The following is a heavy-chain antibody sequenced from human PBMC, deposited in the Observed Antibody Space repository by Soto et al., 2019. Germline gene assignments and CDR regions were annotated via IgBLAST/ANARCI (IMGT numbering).Heavy chain of an antibody. D-gene: IGHD4-4*01. V-gene: IGHV3-23*01. CDR1: GFPFSSYV. Sequence: GGSRRLSWAASGFPFSSYVMSWVRQAPGKGLEWVSGISGGGSNTFYADYVKGRFTISRDNSKNTLLLQMNSLGAEDTAVYYCAKDSNKYSSSLRGRYFDYWGQGIGVTVSS. CDR2: ISGGGSNT. J-gene: IGHJ4*02. CDR3: AKDSNKYSSSLRGRYFDY.